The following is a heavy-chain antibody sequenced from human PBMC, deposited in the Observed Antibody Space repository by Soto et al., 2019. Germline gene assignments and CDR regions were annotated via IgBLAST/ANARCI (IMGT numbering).Heavy chain of an antibody. CDR1: ESTVSRDW. CDR2: INQDGSEK. Sequence: EVHLVESGGGLVQTGGSLRLSCAIFESTVSRDWMNWVRQAPGKGLEWVAHINQDGSEKYYVDSVKGRFTISRDNAKKSVYLQMNSLRPADTAMYYCSGGVGDAFWGQGPLVTVSS. CDR3: SGGVGDAF. D-gene: IGHD1-26*01. V-gene: IGHV3-7*04. J-gene: IGHJ4*02.